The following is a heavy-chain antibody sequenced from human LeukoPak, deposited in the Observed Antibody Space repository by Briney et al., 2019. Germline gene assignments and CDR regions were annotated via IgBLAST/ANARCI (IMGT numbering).Heavy chain of an antibody. Sequence: PGGSLRLSCVASGFTFSSYGMHWVRQAPGKGLGWVAIIWFDGSNKDYADSVKGRFSISRDNSKKTLYLQMNSLRVEDTGVYYCARVDGSGYKPMDYWGEGTLVTVSS. D-gene: IGHD3-22*01. CDR2: IWFDGSNK. V-gene: IGHV3-33*01. CDR1: GFTFSSYG. CDR3: ARVDGSGYKPMDY. J-gene: IGHJ4*02.